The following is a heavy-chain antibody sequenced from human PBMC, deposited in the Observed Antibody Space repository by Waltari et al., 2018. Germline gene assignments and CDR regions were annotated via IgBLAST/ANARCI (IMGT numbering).Heavy chain of an antibody. Sequence: VPLPESGPGLVKPSETLSLTRTVPGGSISRYYWGWIRQPPGKGLEWIGYIYYSGRTNYNPSLKSRVTISVDTSKNQFSLKLSSVTAADTAMYYCARGRWELLRWGQGTLVTVSS. J-gene: IGHJ4*02. D-gene: IGHD1-26*01. CDR1: GGSISRYY. V-gene: IGHV4-59*01. CDR2: IYYSGRT. CDR3: ARGRWELLR.